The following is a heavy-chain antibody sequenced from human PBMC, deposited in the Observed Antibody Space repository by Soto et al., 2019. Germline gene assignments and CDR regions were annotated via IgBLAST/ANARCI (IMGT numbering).Heavy chain of an antibody. J-gene: IGHJ4*02. D-gene: IGHD2-8*02. V-gene: IGHV3-30*03. CDR2: ISYDAKSK. CDR3: ARGLLAAGPFDS. Sequence: XGSLRLSCSASGFTFNTYGMHWVRQAPGKGLEWVAVISYDAKSKLYVDSVRGRFTISRDNSKNTLFLQMDSLRPEDTALYYCARGLLAAGPFDSWGQGNLVTVSS. CDR1: GFTFNTYG.